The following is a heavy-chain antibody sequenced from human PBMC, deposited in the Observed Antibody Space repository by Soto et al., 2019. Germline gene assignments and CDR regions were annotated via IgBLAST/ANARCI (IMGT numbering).Heavy chain of an antibody. J-gene: IGHJ4*02. CDR1: DGSFSSFY. Sequence: PSETPSLTFTVHDGSFSSFYWSWIRQSPGKGLEWIGEIHHSGTTNYNPSLKSRVTTSVDTSKNQFSLELSSVTAADPALYYCVGYGSGTYYSGYSFDFGSQGSLVTVSS. CDR2: IHHSGTT. V-gene: IGHV4-34*01. D-gene: IGHD3-10*01. CDR3: VGYGSGTYYSGYSFDF.